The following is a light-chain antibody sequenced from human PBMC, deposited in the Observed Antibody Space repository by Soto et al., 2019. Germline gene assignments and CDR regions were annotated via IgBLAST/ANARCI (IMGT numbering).Light chain of an antibody. CDR1: QSVSSN. CDR3: QQYSSYPLT. CDR2: AAS. V-gene: IGKV3-15*01. J-gene: IGKJ4*01. Sequence: EIVMTQSPATLSVSPGERATLSCRASQSVSSNLAWYQQKPGQAPRLLIYAASTRATGIPDRFSGSGSGTDFTLAISRLEPEDFAVYYCQQYSSYPLTFGGGTKVDIK.